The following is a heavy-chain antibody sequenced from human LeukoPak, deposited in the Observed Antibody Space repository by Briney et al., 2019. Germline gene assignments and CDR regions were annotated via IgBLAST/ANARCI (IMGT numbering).Heavy chain of an antibody. Sequence: KSGGSLRLSCAASGFTFSSYTMNWVRQAPGRGLEWVSSISSSSSYIYYADSLKGRFTISRDNAKNSLYLQMNSLRAEDTAVYYCARGRGQLVLNYFDYWGQGTLVTVSS. CDR2: ISSSSSYI. CDR1: GFTFSSYT. D-gene: IGHD6-13*01. CDR3: ARGRGQLVLNYFDY. V-gene: IGHV3-21*01. J-gene: IGHJ4*02.